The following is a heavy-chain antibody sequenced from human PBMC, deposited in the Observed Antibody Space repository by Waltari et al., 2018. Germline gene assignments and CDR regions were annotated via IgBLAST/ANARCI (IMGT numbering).Heavy chain of an antibody. V-gene: IGHV3-21*01. J-gene: IGHJ4*02. Sequence: EVQLVESGGGLVKPGGSLRLSCAASGFTFSSYSMNWVRQAPGKGLEWVSSISSSSSYIYYADSVKGRFTISRDNAKNSLYLQMNSLRAEDTAVYYCARGATIFGVVNHDGRFDYWGQGTLVTVSS. CDR2: ISSSSSYI. D-gene: IGHD3-3*01. CDR1: GFTFSSYS. CDR3: ARGATIFGVVNHDGRFDY.